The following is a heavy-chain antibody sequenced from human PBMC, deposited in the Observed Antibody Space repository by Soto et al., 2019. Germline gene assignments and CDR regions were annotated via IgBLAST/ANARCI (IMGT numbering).Heavy chain of an antibody. V-gene: IGHV3-9*01. CDR1: GFNFGNYA. Sequence: VLLVESGGGLVQPGRSLRLSCAVSGFNFGNYAMHWVRQAPGKGLEWVADINWNSDKIAYAGNVLGRFTIFRDTAKNSLHLQMNDLTTEDTALYYCAKDKAGTPYNSDSWGQGNLVTVSS. CDR3: AKDKAGTPYNSDS. D-gene: IGHD1-1*01. CDR2: INWNSDKI. J-gene: IGHJ4*02.